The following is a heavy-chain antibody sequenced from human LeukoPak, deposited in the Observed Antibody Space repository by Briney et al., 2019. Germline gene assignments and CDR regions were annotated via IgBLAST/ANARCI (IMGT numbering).Heavy chain of an antibody. V-gene: IGHV4-59*11. CDR2: VSYSGFT. CDR1: RGSLSSHS. Sequence: PSETLSLTCTVSRGSLSSHSWSWIRQPPGKGLDWIGSVSYSGFTKYNPSLESRVSMSVDTSKDQFSLRLSSVTAADTAFYYCARETGGLTLFDYWGQGTPVTVSS. J-gene: IGHJ4*02. CDR3: ARETGGLTLFDY. D-gene: IGHD3-10*01.